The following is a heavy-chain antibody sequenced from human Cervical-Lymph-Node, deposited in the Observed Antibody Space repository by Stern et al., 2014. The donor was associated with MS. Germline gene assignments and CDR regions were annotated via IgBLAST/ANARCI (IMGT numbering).Heavy chain of an antibody. CDR1: GFTLDDYA. CDR3: AKPLYHSYGMDV. D-gene: IGHD3-16*01. Sequence: VHLVESGGGLVQPGRSLRLSCEASGFTLDDYAMHWVRQGPGKGLERGSGISWDSGKIGYADSVKGRFTISRDNAKNSLYLQMNSLRAEDTALYYCAKPLYHSYGMDVWGQGTTVTVSS. CDR2: ISWDSGKI. J-gene: IGHJ6*02. V-gene: IGHV3-9*01.